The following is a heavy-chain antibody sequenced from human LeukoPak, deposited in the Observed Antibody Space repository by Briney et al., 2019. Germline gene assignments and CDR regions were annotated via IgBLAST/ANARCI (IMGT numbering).Heavy chain of an antibody. V-gene: IGHV3-74*01. CDR3: ARDLYGPDY. CDR1: GFTFRNSW. J-gene: IGHJ4*02. D-gene: IGHD4-17*01. Sequence: GGSLRLSCAASGFTFRNSWMHWVRQAPGKGLVWVSRVTSDGSTTSYADSVKGRFTISRDNAENSLYLQMNGLRVEDTAVYYCARDLYGPDYWGQGTLVTVSS. CDR2: VTSDGSTT.